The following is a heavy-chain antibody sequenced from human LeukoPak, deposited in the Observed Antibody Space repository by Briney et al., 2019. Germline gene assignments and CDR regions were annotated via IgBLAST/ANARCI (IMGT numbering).Heavy chain of an antibody. Sequence: PSETLSLTCTVSGGSISSGGYYWSWIRQHPGKGLEWIGYIYYSGSTYYNPSLKSRVTVSVDTSKNQFSLRLSSVTAADTAVYYCARGPDYGDYFDYWGQGTLVTVSS. D-gene: IGHD4-17*01. CDR2: IYYSGST. J-gene: IGHJ4*02. V-gene: IGHV4-31*03. CDR3: ARGPDYGDYFDY. CDR1: GGSISSGGYY.